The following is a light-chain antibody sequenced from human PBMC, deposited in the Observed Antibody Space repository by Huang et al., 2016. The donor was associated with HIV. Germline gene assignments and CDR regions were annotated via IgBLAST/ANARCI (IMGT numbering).Light chain of an antibody. V-gene: IGKV3-15*01. CDR2: GVT. Sequence: EIVMTQSPATLSVSPGERATLSCRAGQRVSSNLAWYQQKPGQAPRLLIYGVTTRATGIPARFSGSGSGTEFTLTISSLQSEDFAVYYCQQYNNWPRTFGQGTKVDIK. J-gene: IGKJ1*01. CDR3: QQYNNWPRT. CDR1: QRVSSN.